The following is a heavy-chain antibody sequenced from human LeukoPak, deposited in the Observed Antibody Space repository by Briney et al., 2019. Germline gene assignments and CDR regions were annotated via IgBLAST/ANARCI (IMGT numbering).Heavy chain of an antibody. CDR2: IIPIFGTA. J-gene: IGHJ4*02. CDR3: ARDGYSGYGTFDY. Sequence: SVKVSCKASGYTFTSYYMHWVRQAPGQGLEWMGGIIPIFGTANYAQKFQGRVTITADESTSTAYMELSSLRSEDTAVYYCARDGYSGYGTFDYWGQGTLVTVSS. D-gene: IGHD5-12*01. CDR1: GYTFTSYY. V-gene: IGHV1-69*13.